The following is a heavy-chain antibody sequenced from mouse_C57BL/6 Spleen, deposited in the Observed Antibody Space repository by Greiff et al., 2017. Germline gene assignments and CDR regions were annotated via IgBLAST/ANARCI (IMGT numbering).Heavy chain of an antibody. CDR1: GYTFTSYW. V-gene: IGHV1-64*01. D-gene: IGHD1-3*01. Sequence: QVQLQQPGAELVTPGASVTLSCTASGYTFTSYWMHWVKQRPGQGLEWIGMIHPNSGSTNYNEKFKSKATLTVDNSSSTAYMLLSSLTSEDSAAYYCAREGDSSDYWGQGTSVTVSS. CDR3: AREGDSSDY. J-gene: IGHJ2*02. CDR2: IHPNSGST.